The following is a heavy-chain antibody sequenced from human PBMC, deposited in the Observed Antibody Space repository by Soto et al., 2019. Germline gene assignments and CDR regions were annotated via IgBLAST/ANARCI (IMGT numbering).Heavy chain of an antibody. CDR1: GYTFTAFY. V-gene: IGHV1-2*04. D-gene: IGHD3-10*01. CDR2: IKPNSGGT. J-gene: IGHJ4*02. CDR3: AREKDGTGTYTFDH. Sequence: ASVKVSCKASGYTFTAFYIHWVRQAPGQGPEWMGRIKPNSGGTHYVQKFQGWVTMTRDTSISTAYMELSRLRSDDTAVFYCAREKDGTGTYTFDHWGQGSLVTVS.